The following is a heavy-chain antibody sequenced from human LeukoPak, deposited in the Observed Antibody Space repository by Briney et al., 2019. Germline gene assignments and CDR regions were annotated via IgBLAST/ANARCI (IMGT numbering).Heavy chain of an antibody. J-gene: IGHJ4*02. D-gene: IGHD3-10*01. V-gene: IGHV3-23*01. Sequence: PGGSLRLSCAASGFTFDDYAVSWVRQAPGKGLEWVSTINDGGSITYYADSVKGRFTISRDNSKNRLFLQMNGLRVEDTAVYYCAKSRGSGSSMARGVNFDYWGQGTLVTVSS. CDR1: GFTFDDYA. CDR3: AKSRGSGSSMARGVNFDY. CDR2: INDGGSIT.